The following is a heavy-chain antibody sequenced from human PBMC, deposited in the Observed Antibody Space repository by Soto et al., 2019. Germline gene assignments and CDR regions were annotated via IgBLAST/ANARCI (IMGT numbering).Heavy chain of an antibody. CDR3: ARVRGDGYRIRMPDAFDI. Sequence: SVKFSCKASGGTFSSYAISWVRQAPGQGLEWMGGIIPIFGTANYAQKFQGRVTITADKSTSTAYMELSSLRSEDTAVYYCARVRGDGYRIRMPDAFDIWGQGTMVTVSS. CDR1: GGTFSSYA. D-gene: IGHD5-12*01. J-gene: IGHJ3*02. CDR2: IIPIFGTA. V-gene: IGHV1-69*06.